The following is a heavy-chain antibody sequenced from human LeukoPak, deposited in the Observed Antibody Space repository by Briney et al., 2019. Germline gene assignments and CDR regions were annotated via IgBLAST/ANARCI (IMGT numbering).Heavy chain of an antibody. V-gene: IGHV1-18*01. D-gene: IGHD3-22*01. CDR1: GYTFTSYG. Sequence: ASVKVSCKASGYTFTSYGISWVRQAPGQGLEWMGWISAYNGNTNYAQKLQGRVTTTTDASTSTAYMELRSLRSDDTAVYYCARSSPTITMIVVVISRGYGMDVWGQGTTVTVSS. CDR2: ISAYNGNT. CDR3: ARSSPTITMIVVVISRGYGMDV. J-gene: IGHJ6*02.